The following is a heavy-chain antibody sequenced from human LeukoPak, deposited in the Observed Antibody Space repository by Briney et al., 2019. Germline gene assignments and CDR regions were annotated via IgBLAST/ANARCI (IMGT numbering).Heavy chain of an antibody. CDR3: ACSTVTPWWFDP. D-gene: IGHD4-17*01. J-gene: IGHJ5*02. Sequence: ASVKVSCKASGYTFTRYGISWVRQAPGQGLEWMGWINPNNGGTDYSQKFQGRVTMTRDTSISTAYMELSTLIFDDTAVYYCACSTVTPWWFDPWGQGTLVTVSS. V-gene: IGHV1-2*02. CDR2: INPNNGGT. CDR1: GYTFTRYG.